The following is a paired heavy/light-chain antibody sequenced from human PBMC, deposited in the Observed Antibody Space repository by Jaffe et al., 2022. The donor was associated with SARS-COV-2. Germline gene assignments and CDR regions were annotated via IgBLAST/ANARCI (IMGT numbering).Heavy chain of an antibody. CDR3: AADWRNLGFDP. J-gene: IGHJ5*02. CDR2: IRADGSTT. D-gene: IGHD1-1*01. Sequence: EVQLVESGGGLVQPGGSLRLSCAASGFTFSNFWMHWVRQAPGKGLVWVSRIRADGSTTNYADSVKGRFTISRDNAKNTLYLQMNNLRAEDTAVYYCAADWRNLGFDPWGQGTLVTVSS. V-gene: IGHV3-74*01. CDR1: GFTFSNFW.
Light chain of an antibody. J-gene: IGLJ2*01. CDR2: DND. CDR3: GTWDSSLSGVV. CDR1: SSNIGNNY. Sequence: QSVLTQPPSVSAAPGQRVTISCSGSSSNIGNNYVSWYQHFPGTAPKILIYDNDKRPSGIPDRFSGSKSGASATLDITGLQTGDEADYFCGTWDSSLSGVVFGGGTKLTVL. V-gene: IGLV1-51*01.